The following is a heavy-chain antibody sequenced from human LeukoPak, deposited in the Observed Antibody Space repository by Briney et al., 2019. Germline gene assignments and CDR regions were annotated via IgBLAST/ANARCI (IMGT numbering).Heavy chain of an antibody. Sequence: KPSETLSLTCSVSGAAISSDAYYWNWIRQPPGKGLEWIGYIYHSGSTYYNPSLKSRVTISVDRSKNQFSLKLSSVTAADTAVYYCASSVVPAATDYWGQGTLVTVSS. CDR1: GAAISSDAYY. J-gene: IGHJ4*02. D-gene: IGHD2-2*01. V-gene: IGHV4-30-2*01. CDR2: IYHSGST. CDR3: ASSVVPAATDY.